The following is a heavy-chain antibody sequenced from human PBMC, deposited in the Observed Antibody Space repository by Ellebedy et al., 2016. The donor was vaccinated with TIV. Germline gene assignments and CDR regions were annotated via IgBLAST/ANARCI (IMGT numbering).Heavy chain of an antibody. CDR2: IYYTGST. D-gene: IGHD3-10*01. V-gene: IGHV4-39*01. CDR3: ARWFGELLYVRWFDP. CDR1: GDSISRSSYY. Sequence: SETLSLTCTVSGDSISRSSYYCGWIRQPPGKGLEWIGSIYYTGSTDYNPSLKSRVAISADTSKNQFSLRLRSVTAADTAVYYCARWFGELLYVRWFDPWGQGTLVTVSS. J-gene: IGHJ5*02.